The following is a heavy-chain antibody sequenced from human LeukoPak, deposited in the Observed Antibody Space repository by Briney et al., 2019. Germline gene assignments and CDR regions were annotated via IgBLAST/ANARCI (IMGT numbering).Heavy chain of an antibody. CDR1: GGSFSGYY. D-gene: IGHD5-18*01. J-gene: IGHJ4*02. Sequence: SETLSLTCAVYGGSFSGYYSSWIRQPPGKGLEWIGEINHSGSTNYNPSLKSRVTISVDTYKNQFSLKLSSVTAADTAVYYCARHERAMVSWGQGTLVTVSS. CDR3: ARHERAMVS. CDR2: INHSGST. V-gene: IGHV4-34*01.